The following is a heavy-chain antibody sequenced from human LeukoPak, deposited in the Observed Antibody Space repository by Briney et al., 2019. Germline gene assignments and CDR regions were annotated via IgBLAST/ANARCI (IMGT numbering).Heavy chain of an antibody. J-gene: IGHJ5*02. CDR1: GGSISSYY. CDR2: IYYSGST. CDR3: ALSSGWYGDWFGP. Sequence: PSETLSLTCTVSGGSISSYYWSWVRQPPGKGLEWIGYIYYSGSTNYNPSLKSRVTISVDRSKNQFSLKLSSVTAADTAVYYCALSSGWYGDWFGPWGQGTLVTVSS. V-gene: IGHV4-59*12. D-gene: IGHD6-13*01.